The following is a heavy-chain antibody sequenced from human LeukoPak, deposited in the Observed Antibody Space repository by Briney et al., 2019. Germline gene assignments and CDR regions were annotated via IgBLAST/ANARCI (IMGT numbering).Heavy chain of an antibody. CDR2: INPSGGST. CDR1: GYTFTSYY. J-gene: IGHJ6*03. V-gene: IGHV1-46*01. D-gene: IGHD5-18*01. Sequence: ASVKVSCKASGYTFTSYYMHWVRQAPGQGLEWTGIINPSGGSTSYAQKFQGRVTMTRDMSTSTVYMELSSLRSEDTAVYYCARSGYSYGSGYYYYMDVWGKGTTVTVSS. CDR3: ARSGYSYGSGYYYYMDV.